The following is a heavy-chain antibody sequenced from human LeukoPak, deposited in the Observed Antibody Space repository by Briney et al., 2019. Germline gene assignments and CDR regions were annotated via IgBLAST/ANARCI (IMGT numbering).Heavy chain of an antibody. V-gene: IGHV1-18*01. D-gene: IGHD2-21*02. CDR2: ISAHNGNT. Sequence: ASVKVSCKASGYTFTSYIISWVRQAPGQGLEWMGWISAHNGNTNYAQNLQGRITMTTDTSMSTAYMELRSLRSDDTAVYYCARDRGVVVTTMGLAYWGQGTLVTVSS. CDR3: ARDRGVVVTTMGLAY. J-gene: IGHJ4*02. CDR1: GYTFTSYI.